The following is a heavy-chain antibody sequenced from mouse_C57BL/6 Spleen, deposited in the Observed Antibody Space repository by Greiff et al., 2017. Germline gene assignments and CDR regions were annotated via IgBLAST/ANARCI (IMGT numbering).Heavy chain of an antibody. D-gene: IGHD2-2*01. CDR2: IDPATGGT. CDR1: GYTFTDYE. Sequence: QVQLQQSGAELVRPGASVTLSCKASGYTFTDYEMHWVKQTPVHGLEWIGAIDPATGGTAYNQKFKGKAILTADKSSSTAYMELRSLTSEDSAVYYCTRPRSTMVTTGFDYWGQGTTLTVSS. J-gene: IGHJ2*01. CDR3: TRPRSTMVTTGFDY. V-gene: IGHV1-15*01.